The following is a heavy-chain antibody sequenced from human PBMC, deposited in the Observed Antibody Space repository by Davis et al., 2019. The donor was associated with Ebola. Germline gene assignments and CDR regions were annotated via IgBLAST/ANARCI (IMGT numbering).Heavy chain of an antibody. CDR1: GFTFSSYW. D-gene: IGHD6-19*01. V-gene: IGHV3-7*01. CDR3: ARDSSSGWYGVGYYYYYYMDV. CDR2: IKQDGSEK. Sequence: GESLKISCAASGFTFSSYWMSWVRQAPGKGLEWVANIKQDGSEKYYVDSVKGRFTISRDNAKNSLYLQMNSLRAEDTAVYYCARDSSSGWYGVGYYYYYYMDVWGKGTTVTVSS. J-gene: IGHJ6*03.